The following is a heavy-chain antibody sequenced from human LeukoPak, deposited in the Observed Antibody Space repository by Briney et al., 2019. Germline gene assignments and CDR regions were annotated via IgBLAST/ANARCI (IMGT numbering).Heavy chain of an antibody. CDR2: ISYDGSNK. CDR1: GFTFSSYG. D-gene: IGHD6-19*01. CDR3: AKDDGSGWVNY. J-gene: IGHJ4*02. Sequence: GGSLRLSCAASGFTFSSYGMHWVRQAPGKGLEWVAVISYDGSNKYYADSVKGRFTISRDNSKNTLYLQMNSLRAEDTAVYYCAKDDGSGWVNYWDQGTLVTVSS. V-gene: IGHV3-30*18.